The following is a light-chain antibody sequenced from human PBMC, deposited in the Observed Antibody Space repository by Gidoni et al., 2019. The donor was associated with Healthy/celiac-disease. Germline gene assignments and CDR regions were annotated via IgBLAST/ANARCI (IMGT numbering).Light chain of an antibody. J-gene: IGLJ2*01. V-gene: IGLV2-14*01. CDR2: EVS. Sequence: SALTQPAPLSGSPGPSITISCTGTSSDVGGYNYVSWYQQHPGKAPKLMIYEVSNRPSGVSNRFSGSKSGNTASLTISGLQAEDEADYYCSSYTSSSTLVFGGGTKLTVL. CDR1: SSDVGGYNY. CDR3: SSYTSSSTLV.